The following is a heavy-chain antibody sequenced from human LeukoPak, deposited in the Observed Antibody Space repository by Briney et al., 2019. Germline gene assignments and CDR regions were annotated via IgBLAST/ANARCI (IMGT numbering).Heavy chain of an antibody. CDR2: IKQDGSEK. D-gene: IGHD2-2*01. V-gene: IGHV3-7*01. CDR1: GFTFSSYW. Sequence: PGGSLRLSCAASGFTFSSYWMSWVPQAPGKGLEWVANIKQDGSEKYYVDSVKGRFTISRDNAKNSLYLQMNSLRAEDTAVYYCARDGIRIVVVPAAEYYYYYGMDVWGQGTTVTVSS. J-gene: IGHJ6*02. CDR3: ARDGIRIVVVPAAEYYYYYGMDV.